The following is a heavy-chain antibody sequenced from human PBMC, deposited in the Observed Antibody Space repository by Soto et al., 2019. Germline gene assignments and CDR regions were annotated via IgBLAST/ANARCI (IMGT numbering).Heavy chain of an antibody. D-gene: IGHD2-21*02. CDR1: GCSIIIYD. CDR3: ARDLWGYCGTDCYPLDV. J-gene: IGHJ6*02. Sequence: SETLSLTCTVSGCSIIIYDWIFIRHPPGKGLEWIGYMYNTWSTVYNPSFKSRVTISVDTSKNQFSLKLNSVTAADTAVYYCARDLWGYCGTDCYPLDVWGQGTTVTVS. CDR2: MYNTWST. V-gene: IGHV4-59*01.